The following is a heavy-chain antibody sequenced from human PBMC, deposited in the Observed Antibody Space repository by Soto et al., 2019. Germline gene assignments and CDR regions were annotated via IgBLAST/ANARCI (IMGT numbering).Heavy chain of an antibody. V-gene: IGHV6-1*01. CDR1: GDSVSSNTAS. CDR3: AKGDNLGPKTGYAFDP. J-gene: IGHJ5*02. D-gene: IGHD5-12*01. CDR2: TYFSSKWYN. Sequence: SQTLSLTCAISGDSVSSNTASWNWIRQSPSRGLEWLGRTYFSSKWYNDYAVSVKSRIIINPDTSNNQFPLQLNSVTPEDTAVYFCAKGDNLGPKTGYAFDPWGQGIMVTV.